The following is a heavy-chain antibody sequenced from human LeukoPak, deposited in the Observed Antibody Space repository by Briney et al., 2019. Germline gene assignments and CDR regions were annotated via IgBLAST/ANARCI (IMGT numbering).Heavy chain of an antibody. CDR1: GYTFTSYY. D-gene: IGHD2-8*01. V-gene: IGHV1-46*01. CDR3: ARVLMVYAGLIKTDAFDI. CDR2: INPSGGST. J-gene: IGHJ3*02. Sequence: ASVTVSCKASGYTFTSYYMHWVRQAPGQGLEWMGIINPSGGSTSYAQKFQGRVTMTRDMSTSTVYMKLSSLRSEDTAVYYCARVLMVYAGLIKTDAFDIWGQGTMVTVSS.